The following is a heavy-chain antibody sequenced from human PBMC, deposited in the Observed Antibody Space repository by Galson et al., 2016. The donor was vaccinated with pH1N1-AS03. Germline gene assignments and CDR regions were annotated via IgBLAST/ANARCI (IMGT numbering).Heavy chain of an antibody. D-gene: IGHD4/OR15-4a*01. V-gene: IGHV4-39*07. CDR3: VGDRKYGGYFDY. CDR2: VHHTGST. CDR1: GASLISSDFY. Sequence: ETLSLTCLVSGASLISSDFYWGWVRQSPGQAPEWIGSVHHTGSTYYSPPLKTRLTISVDTSNNQFSLRLTSVTAADTALYYCVGDRKYGGYFDYWGQGALVTVSS. J-gene: IGHJ4*02.